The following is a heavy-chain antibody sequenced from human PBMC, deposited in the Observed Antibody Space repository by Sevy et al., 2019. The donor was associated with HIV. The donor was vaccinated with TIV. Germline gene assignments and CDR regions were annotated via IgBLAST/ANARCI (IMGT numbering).Heavy chain of an antibody. V-gene: IGHV3-7*01. CDR2: IKQDGSEK. D-gene: IGHD6-19*01. Sequence: GGSLRLSCAASGFTFSSYWMSWVRQAPGKGLEWVANIKQDGSEKYYGDSVKGRFTISRVNAKNSLYLQMNGLRAEDTAVYYCATLPAVAGLDYWGQGTLVTVSS. CDR1: GFTFSSYW. J-gene: IGHJ4*02. CDR3: ATLPAVAGLDY.